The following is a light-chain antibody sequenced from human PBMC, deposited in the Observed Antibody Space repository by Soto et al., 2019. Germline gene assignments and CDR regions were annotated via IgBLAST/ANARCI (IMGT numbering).Light chain of an antibody. CDR2: DVG. V-gene: IGLV2-14*03. CDR1: SSDIGGSKY. CDR3: SSYTSSLYV. J-gene: IGLJ1*01. Sequence: QSALTQPASVSGSPGQSITISCTGTSSDIGGSKYVSWFQHHPGKAPKLMIYDVGNRPSGVSNRFSGSKSGNTASLTISGLQAEDEADYYCSSYTSSLYVFGTGTKLTVL.